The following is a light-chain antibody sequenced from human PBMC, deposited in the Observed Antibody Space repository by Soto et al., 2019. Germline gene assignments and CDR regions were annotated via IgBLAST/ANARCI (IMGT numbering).Light chain of an antibody. Sequence: ETVLTQSPAILSLSPGERASLSCRASQSVSHFLAWFQQKPGQAPRLLIYETSHRAPGTPARFSGSGSGTDFTLTISSLEAEDFALYFCQHRSSWPPTFGGGTKVDIK. V-gene: IGKV3-11*01. J-gene: IGKJ4*01. CDR2: ETS. CDR3: QHRSSWPPT. CDR1: QSVSHF.